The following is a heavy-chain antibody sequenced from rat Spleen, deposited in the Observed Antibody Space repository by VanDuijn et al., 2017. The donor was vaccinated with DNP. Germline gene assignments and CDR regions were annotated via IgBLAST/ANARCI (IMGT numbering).Heavy chain of an antibody. CDR1: GFTFSSYW. V-gene: IGHV5-58*01. CDR3: VKEGSRVTTYFDY. Sequence: EVQLVESGGGLVQPGNSLKLSCVASGFTFSSYWMYWIRQAPGKGLEWVASINTGGGSTYYPDSVKGRFTISRDNAEDTVYLQMNSLRSEDTATYFCVKEGSRVTTYFDYWGQGVMVTVSS. CDR2: INTGGGST. D-gene: IGHD1-10*01. J-gene: IGHJ2*01.